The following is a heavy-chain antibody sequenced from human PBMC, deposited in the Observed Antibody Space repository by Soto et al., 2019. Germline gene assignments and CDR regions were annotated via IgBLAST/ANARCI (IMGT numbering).Heavy chain of an antibody. CDR3: ARVSQYCSSTSCYFDY. Sequence: SETLSLTCAVSGGSISSSNWWSWVRQPPGKGLEWIGEIYHSGSTTYNPSLKSRVTISIDKSKNQFSLKLSSVTAADTAVYYCARVSQYCSSTSCYFDYWGQGTLVTVSS. V-gene: IGHV4-4*02. D-gene: IGHD2-2*01. CDR2: IYHSGST. CDR1: GGSISSSNW. J-gene: IGHJ4*02.